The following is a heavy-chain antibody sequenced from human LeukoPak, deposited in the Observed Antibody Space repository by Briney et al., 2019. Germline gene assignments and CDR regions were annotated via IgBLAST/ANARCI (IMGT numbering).Heavy chain of an antibody. V-gene: IGHV4-34*01. CDR1: GGSFSGYY. CDR3: ARDYCSGGSCYYYYYYMDV. CDR2: INHSGGT. Sequence: PSETLSLTCAVYGGSFSGYYWSWIRQPPGKGLEWIGEINHSGGTNYNPSLKSRVTISVDTSKNQFSLKLSSVTAADTAVYYCARDYCSGGSCYYYYYYMDVWGKGTTVTISS. D-gene: IGHD2-15*01. J-gene: IGHJ6*03.